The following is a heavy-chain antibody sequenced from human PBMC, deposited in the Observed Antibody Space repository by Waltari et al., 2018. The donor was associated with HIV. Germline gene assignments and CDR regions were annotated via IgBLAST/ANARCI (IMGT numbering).Heavy chain of an antibody. J-gene: IGHJ3*02. CDR2: IKQDGSEK. CDR3: ARMGLMMYAIGAFDI. CDR1: GFTFSLYW. Sequence: ELQLVESGGGLVQPGGSLRLSCAASGFTFSLYWRSWVRQAPGKGLEWVANIKQDGSEKHYVDSVKGRFTISRDNAKKSLYLQMNSLRAEDTAVYYCARMGLMMYAIGAFDIWGQGTMVTVS. V-gene: IGHV3-7*01. D-gene: IGHD2-8*01.